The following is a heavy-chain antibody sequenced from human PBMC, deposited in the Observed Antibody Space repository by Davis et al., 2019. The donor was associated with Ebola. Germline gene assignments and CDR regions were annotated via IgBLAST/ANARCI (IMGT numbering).Heavy chain of an antibody. Sequence: GESLKISCAASGFTFSSYWMHWVRQAPGKGLVWVSRINSDGSSTSYADSVKGRFTISRDNAKNTLYLQMNSLRDEDTAMYYCARGYSYGNYYYYGMDVWGQGTTVTVSS. J-gene: IGHJ6*02. CDR3: ARGYSYGNYYYYGMDV. D-gene: IGHD5-18*01. V-gene: IGHV3-74*01. CDR2: INSDGSST. CDR1: GFTFSSYW.